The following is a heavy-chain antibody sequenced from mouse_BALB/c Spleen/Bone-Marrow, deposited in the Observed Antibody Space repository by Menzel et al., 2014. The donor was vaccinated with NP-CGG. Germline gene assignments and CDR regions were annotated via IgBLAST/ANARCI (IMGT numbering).Heavy chain of an antibody. CDR3: AREDGLWYFDV. Sequence: QVQLQHSGAELMKPGASVKISCKATGYTFSSYWIEWVKQRPGHGLEWIGEILPGSGSTNYNEKFKGKATFTADTSSNTAYMQLSSLTSEDSAVYYCAREDGLWYFDVWGAGTTVTVPS. CDR1: GYTFSSYW. D-gene: IGHD1-1*01. J-gene: IGHJ1*01. CDR2: ILPGSGST. V-gene: IGHV1-9*01.